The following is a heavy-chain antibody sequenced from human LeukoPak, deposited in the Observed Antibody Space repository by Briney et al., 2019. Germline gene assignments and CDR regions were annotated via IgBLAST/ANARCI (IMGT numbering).Heavy chain of an antibody. CDR3: ARIVVDSRGWYHFDY. CDR2: ISSGSSTI. Sequence: GGSLRLSCAASGFTFSSYGMHWVRQAPGKGLEWVSYISSGSSTINYADSVKGRFTISRDNAKNSLSLQMNSLRAEDTAVYYCARIVVDSRGWYHFDYWGQGTLVTVSS. V-gene: IGHV3-48*04. D-gene: IGHD6-19*01. CDR1: GFTFSSYG. J-gene: IGHJ4*02.